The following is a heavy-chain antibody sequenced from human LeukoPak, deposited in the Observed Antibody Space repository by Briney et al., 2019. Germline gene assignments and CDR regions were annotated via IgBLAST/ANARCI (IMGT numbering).Heavy chain of an antibody. CDR2: INPNDGDT. D-gene: IGHD2-2*01. CDR1: GYTFTDYY. CDR3: ARANFLYCSSTTCLFDY. J-gene: IGHJ4*02. Sequence: ASVKVSCKASGYTFTDYYMHWVRQAPGQGFEWMGWINPNDGDTNYAQKFQGRVTMTRHTSISTAHMEVSRLRSDDTAVYYCARANFLYCSSTTCLFDYWGQGTLVTVPS. V-gene: IGHV1-2*02.